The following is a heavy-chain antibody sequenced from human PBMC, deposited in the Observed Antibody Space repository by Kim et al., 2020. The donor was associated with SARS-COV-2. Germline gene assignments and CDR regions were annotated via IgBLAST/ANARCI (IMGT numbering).Heavy chain of an antibody. J-gene: IGHJ3*02. CDR2: IRNKANGYAT. D-gene: IGHD6-19*01. Sequence: GGSLRLSCAASGFTFSGSAMHWVRQAYGKGLEWVGRIRNKANGYATAYAASVKGRFTISRDDSKNTAYLQMNSLKTEDTAVYYCTRVNPIAGAWYDAFDIWGQGTMVTVSS. CDR3: TRVNPIAGAWYDAFDI. CDR1: GFTFSGSA. V-gene: IGHV3-73*01.